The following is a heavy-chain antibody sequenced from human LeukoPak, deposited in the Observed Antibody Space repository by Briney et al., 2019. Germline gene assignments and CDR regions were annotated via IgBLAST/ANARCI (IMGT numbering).Heavy chain of an antibody. CDR3: ARRVPSYSSRENWFDP. J-gene: IGHJ5*02. CDR2: IYYSGYT. D-gene: IGHD6-13*01. CDR1: GGSFSSRSYY. Sequence: SETLSLTCTVSGGSFSSRSYYWGWIRRPPGKGLEWIGSIYYSGYTYYNPSLKSRVTISVDTSKNQFSLKLSSVTAADTAVYYCARRVPSYSSRENWFDPWGQGTLVTVSS. V-gene: IGHV4-39*01.